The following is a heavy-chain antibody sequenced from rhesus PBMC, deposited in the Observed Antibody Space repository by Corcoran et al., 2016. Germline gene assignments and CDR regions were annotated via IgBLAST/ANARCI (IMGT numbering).Heavy chain of an antibody. CDR3: ARGYSWYSLYFDY. V-gene: IGHV4S14*01. CDR2: IYGSGGSN. CDR1: GGSISGSYY. J-gene: IGHJ4*01. Sequence: QVQLQESGPGLVKPSETLSLTCAVSGGSISGSYYWSWIRQPPGKGLVWIGSIYGSGGSNYLNPSLKCRVSSSVEPSKNQFSLKLSSVTAADTAVYYCARGYSWYSLYFDYWGHGVLVTVSS. D-gene: IGHD5-24*01.